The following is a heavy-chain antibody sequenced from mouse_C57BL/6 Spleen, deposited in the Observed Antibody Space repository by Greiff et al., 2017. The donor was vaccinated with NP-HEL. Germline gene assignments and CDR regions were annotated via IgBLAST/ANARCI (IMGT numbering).Heavy chain of an antibody. CDR3: ARAGYYYGSSFAWFAY. D-gene: IGHD1-1*01. J-gene: IGHJ3*01. Sequence: EVQLQQSGPELVKPGASVKIPCKASGYTFTDYNMDWVKQSHGKSLEWIGDINPNNGGTIYNQKFKGKATLTVDKSSSTAYMELRSLTSEDTAVYDWARAGYYYGSSFAWFAYWGQGTLVTVSA. CDR2: INPNNGGT. V-gene: IGHV1-18*01. CDR1: GYTFTDYN.